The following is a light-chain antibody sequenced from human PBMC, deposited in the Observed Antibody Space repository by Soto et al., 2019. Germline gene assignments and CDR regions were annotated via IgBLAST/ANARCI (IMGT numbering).Light chain of an antibody. V-gene: IGKV3-20*01. CDR3: QQYGSSPRT. CDR1: QSVSNNY. J-gene: IGKJ1*01. Sequence: EVVLTQSPGTLSLSPGDRATLSCRASQSVSNNYLAWFQQKPGQPPSLLIYGASTRATGIPARFSGSGSGTDFTLTISRLEPEDFAVYYCQQYGSSPRTFGQGTKVEIK. CDR2: GAS.